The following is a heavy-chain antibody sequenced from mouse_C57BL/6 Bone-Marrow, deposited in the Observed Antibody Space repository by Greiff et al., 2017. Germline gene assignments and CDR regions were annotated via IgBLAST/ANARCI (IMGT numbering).Heavy chain of an antibody. J-gene: IGHJ2*01. CDR1: GFTFSSYA. CDR2: ISDGGSYT. Sequence: EVQGVESGGGLVKPGGSLKLSCAASGFTFSSYAMSWVRQTPEKGLEWVATISDGGSYTYYPDNVKGRFTISRDNAKNNLYLQLSHLKSEDTAMYYCARALLRGGDYWGQGTTLTVSS. CDR3: ARALLRGGDY. D-gene: IGHD1-1*01. V-gene: IGHV5-4*01.